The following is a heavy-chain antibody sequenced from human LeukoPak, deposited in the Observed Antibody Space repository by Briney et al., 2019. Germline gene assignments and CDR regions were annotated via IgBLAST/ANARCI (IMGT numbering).Heavy chain of an antibody. CDR2: ISYGGSYK. Sequence: GGSLRLSCAASGFTFSTYAMHWVRQAPGKGLEWVAVISYGGSYKYYADSVRGRFTISRDNSKNTLYLQMNSLRADDTAVYYCARGNYYGSGTYFSPGFDPWGQGTLVTVSS. CDR3: ARGNYYGSGTYFSPGFDP. V-gene: IGHV3-30*04. CDR1: GFTFSTYA. J-gene: IGHJ5*02. D-gene: IGHD3-10*01.